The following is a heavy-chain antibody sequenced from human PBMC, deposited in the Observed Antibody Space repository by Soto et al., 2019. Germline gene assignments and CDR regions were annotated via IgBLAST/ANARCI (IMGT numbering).Heavy chain of an antibody. V-gene: IGHV4-31*03. J-gene: IGHJ6*02. D-gene: IGHD3-10*01. Sequence: PSETLSLTCTVSGGSISSGGYYWSWIRQHPGKGLEWIGYIYYSGSTYYNPSLKSRVTISVDTSKNQFSLKLSSVTAADTAVYYCASSGVGYYYYGMDVWGQGTTVTVSS. CDR2: IYYSGST. CDR3: ASSGVGYYYYGMDV. CDR1: GGSISSGGYY.